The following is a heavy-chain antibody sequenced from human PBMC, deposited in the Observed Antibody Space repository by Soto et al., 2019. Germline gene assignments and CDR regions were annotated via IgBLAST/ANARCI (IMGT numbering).Heavy chain of an antibody. D-gene: IGHD2-2*01. CDR2: IYPGDSDT. CDR1: GYSFTSYW. Sequence: PGASLKISCKGSGYSFTSYWIGWVRQMPGKGLEWMGIIYPGDSDTRYSPSFQGQVTISADKSISTAYLQWSSLEASDTAMYYCARRAAAWPSCFDPWGQGTLVTVSS. J-gene: IGHJ5*02. CDR3: ARRAAAWPSCFDP. V-gene: IGHV5-51*01.